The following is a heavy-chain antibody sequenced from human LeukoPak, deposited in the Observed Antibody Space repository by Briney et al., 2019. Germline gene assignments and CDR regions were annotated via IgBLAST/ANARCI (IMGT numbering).Heavy chain of an antibody. J-gene: IGHJ4*02. Sequence: GGSLRLSCAASGFTFSSYSMNWVRQAPGKGLEWVSYISSSSSTIYYADSVKGRFTISRDNAKNSLYLQMNSLRAEDTAVYYCARNYYYDSSGLFDYWGQGTLVTVSS. V-gene: IGHV3-48*04. CDR2: ISSSSSTI. CDR3: ARNYYYDSSGLFDY. D-gene: IGHD3-22*01. CDR1: GFTFSSYS.